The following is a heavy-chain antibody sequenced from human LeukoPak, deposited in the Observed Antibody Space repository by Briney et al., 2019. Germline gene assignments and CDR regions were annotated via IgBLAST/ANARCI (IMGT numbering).Heavy chain of an antibody. CDR1: GFTFSNYG. CDR3: ATEYCTNGVCCRYYFDY. J-gene: IGHJ4*02. D-gene: IGHD2-8*01. V-gene: IGHV3-30*02. CDR2: IRNEGSNK. Sequence: GGSLRLSCAPSGFTFSNYGMHGVRQAPPKGLEWVACIRNEGSNKYYADSVKGRFTISRDNSKNSLYLQMNSLRAEDTALYYCATEYCTNGVCCRYYFDYWGQGTMVTVSS.